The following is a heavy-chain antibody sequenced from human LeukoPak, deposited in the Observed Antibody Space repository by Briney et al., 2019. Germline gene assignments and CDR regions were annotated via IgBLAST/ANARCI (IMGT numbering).Heavy chain of an antibody. D-gene: IGHD3-22*01. CDR2: ISTDGSST. J-gene: IGHJ4*02. CDR3: ARYYYDSSGRLDY. Sequence: GGCLSLSCAASGFTFSRYWMHWVRQAPGKGLVWVSRISTDGSSTIYPDSVKGRFTISRDNAKNTLYLEMNSLRAEDTAVYYCARYYYDSSGRLDYWGQGTLVTVSS. V-gene: IGHV3-74*01. CDR1: GFTFSRYW.